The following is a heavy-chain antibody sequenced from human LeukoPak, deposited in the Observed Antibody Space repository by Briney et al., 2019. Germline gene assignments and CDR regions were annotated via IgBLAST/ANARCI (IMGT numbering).Heavy chain of an antibody. CDR3: ARHFWSGYKWLDP. CDR2: IYYSGST. V-gene: IGHV4-59*08. J-gene: IGHJ5*02. D-gene: IGHD3-3*01. Sequence: SETLSLTCTVSGGSISSYYWSWIRQPPGKGLEWIGYIYYSGSTNYNPSLKSRVTISVDTSKNQFSLKLSSVTAADTAVYYCARHFWSGYKWLDPWGQGTLVTVSS. CDR1: GGSISSYY.